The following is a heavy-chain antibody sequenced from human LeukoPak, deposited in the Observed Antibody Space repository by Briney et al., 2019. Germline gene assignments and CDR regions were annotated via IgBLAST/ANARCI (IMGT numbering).Heavy chain of an antibody. CDR3: ALFRGSYLFDY. V-gene: IGHV3-21*01. D-gene: IGHD1-26*01. Sequence: GGSLRLSCAASGFTFSSYSMNWVRQAPGKGLEWVSSISSSSSYIYYADSVKGRFTISRDNAKNSLYLQTNSLRAEDTAVYYCALFRGSYLFDYWGQGTLVTVSS. CDR1: GFTFSSYS. CDR2: ISSSSSYI. J-gene: IGHJ4*02.